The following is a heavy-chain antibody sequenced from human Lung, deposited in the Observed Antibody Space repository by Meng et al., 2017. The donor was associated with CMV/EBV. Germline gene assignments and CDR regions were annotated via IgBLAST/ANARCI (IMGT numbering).Heavy chain of an antibody. V-gene: IGHV3-23*01. J-gene: IGHJ4*02. CDR3: AKRLWGLLSSSAALGY. D-gene: IGHD3-10*01. Sequence: GGSLRLXFSASGFTFSSYAMSWVRQAPGKGLEWVSAFSGSGGSPYYADSVKGRFTISRDNSKNTLYLQMNSLRAEDTAVYYCAKRLWGLLSSSAALGYWGQGXLVTVSS. CDR1: GFTFSSYA. CDR2: FSGSGGSP.